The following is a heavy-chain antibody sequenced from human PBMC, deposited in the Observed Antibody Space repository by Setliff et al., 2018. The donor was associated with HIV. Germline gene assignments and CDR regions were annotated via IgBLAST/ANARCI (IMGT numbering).Heavy chain of an antibody. CDR1: GYTFTSYY. CDR2: INPSGGST. D-gene: IGHD3-22*01. Sequence: ASVKVSCKASGYTFTSYYMHWVRQAPGQGLEWMGIINPSGGSTSYAQMFQGRVTMTRDTSTSTVYMELSSLRSEDTAVYYCARDGVRGYDSSGYLFSWVRRFHHDYYYYYMDVWGKGTTVTVSS. J-gene: IGHJ6*03. V-gene: IGHV1-46*01. CDR3: ARDGVRGYDSSGYLFSWVRRFHHDYYYYYMDV.